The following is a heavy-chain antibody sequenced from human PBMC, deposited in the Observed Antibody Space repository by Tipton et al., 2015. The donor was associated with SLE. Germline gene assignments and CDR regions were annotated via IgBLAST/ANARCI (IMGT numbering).Heavy chain of an antibody. V-gene: IGHV1-18*01. Sequence: QLVQSGVEVKKPGASVKVSCKASGYTFTSYSITWVRQAPGQGLEWMGWISASNGDTNYAQKFQGRVTMTTDTSTNTAYMELRSLRSDDSAVYYCARVTRRQPMIAVGGRSDYWGQGTLVTVSS. J-gene: IGHJ4*02. CDR2: ISASNGDT. CDR1: GYTFTSYS. CDR3: ARVTRRQPMIAVGGRSDY. D-gene: IGHD3-22*01.